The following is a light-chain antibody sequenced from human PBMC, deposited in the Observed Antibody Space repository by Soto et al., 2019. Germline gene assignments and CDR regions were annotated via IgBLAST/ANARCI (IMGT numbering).Light chain of an antibody. CDR3: QQYGSSGT. V-gene: IGKV3-20*01. CDR1: QSVSNNY. J-gene: IGKJ1*01. Sequence: EIVLTQSPSTLSLSPGRRPTLSCRASQSVSNNYLAWYQQKPGQAPRLLIYGASNRATGIPDRFSGSASGTDFTLTISRLEPEDFAVYYCQQYGSSGTFGQGTKVDIK. CDR2: GAS.